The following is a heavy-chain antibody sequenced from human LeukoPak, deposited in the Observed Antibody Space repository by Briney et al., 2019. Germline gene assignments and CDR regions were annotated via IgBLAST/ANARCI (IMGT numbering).Heavy chain of an antibody. CDR1: GGSFSGYY. V-gene: IGHV4-34*01. J-gene: IGHJ4*02. CDR3: ARGQKYNSGSSDFDY. CDR2: INHSGST. D-gene: IGHD1-26*01. Sequence: SETLSLTCAVYGGSFSGYYWSWIRQPPGKGLEWIGEINHSGSTNYNPSLKSRVTISVDTSKNQFSLKLSSVTAADTAVYYCARGQKYNSGSSDFDYWGQGTLVTVSS.